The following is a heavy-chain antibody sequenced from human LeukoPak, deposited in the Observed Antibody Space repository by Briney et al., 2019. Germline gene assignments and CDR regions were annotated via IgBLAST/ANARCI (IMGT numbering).Heavy chain of an antibody. CDR2: ISGSGGNT. Sequence: GGSLRLSCAASGFTFSNYAMSWVRQAPGKGLEWVSAISGSGGNTYYADSVKGRFTISRDNSKNTLYLQMNSLRAEDTAVYYCAKDLQRYHSGYFDYWGQGTLVTVSS. CDR3: AKDLQRYHSGYFDY. CDR1: GFTFSNYA. J-gene: IGHJ4*02. D-gene: IGHD1-26*01. V-gene: IGHV3-23*01.